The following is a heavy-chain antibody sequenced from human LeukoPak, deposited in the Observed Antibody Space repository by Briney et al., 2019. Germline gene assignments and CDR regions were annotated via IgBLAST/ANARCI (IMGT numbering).Heavy chain of an antibody. D-gene: IGHD6-19*01. CDR2: INAGNGNT. J-gene: IGHJ5*02. Sequence: ASVKVSCKASGYTFTYYAIRWVHQAPGQRLEWMGWINAGNGNTKYSQKFQGRVTITRYTSASTAYMELRSLRSEDTAVYYCARGVSASSGWYVIDHWGQGTLVTVSS. V-gene: IGHV1-3*01. CDR1: GYTFTYYA. CDR3: ARGVSASSGWYVIDH.